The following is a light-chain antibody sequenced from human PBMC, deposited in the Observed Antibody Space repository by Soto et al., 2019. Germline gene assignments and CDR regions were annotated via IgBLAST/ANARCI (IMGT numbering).Light chain of an antibody. Sequence: QSALTQPASVSGSPGQSITISCTGTSSDAGAYYSVSWYQQHPGKAPKLMIYEVTNRPSGVSNRFSASKSGNTASLTISGLQAEDEADYYCSSYTSRDTLVFGGGTKVTVL. CDR3: SSYTSRDTLV. V-gene: IGLV2-14*01. J-gene: IGLJ3*02. CDR2: EVT. CDR1: SSDAGAYYS.